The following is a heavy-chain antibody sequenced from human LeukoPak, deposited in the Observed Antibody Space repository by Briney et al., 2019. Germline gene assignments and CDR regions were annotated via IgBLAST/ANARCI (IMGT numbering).Heavy chain of an antibody. CDR1: GGSFSGYY. V-gene: IGHV4-34*01. D-gene: IGHD3-22*01. CDR3: ARVVGHYYDSSGYYFDY. Sequence: KPSETLSLTCAVYGGSFSGYYWSWIRQPPGKGLEWIGEINHSGSTNYNPSLKSRVTISVDTSKNQFSLKLSSVTAADTAVYYCARVVGHYYDSSGYYFDYWGQGTLVTVSS. CDR2: INHSGST. J-gene: IGHJ4*02.